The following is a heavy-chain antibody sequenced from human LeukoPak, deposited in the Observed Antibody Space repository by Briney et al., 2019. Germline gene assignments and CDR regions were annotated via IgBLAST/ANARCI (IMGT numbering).Heavy chain of an antibody. CDR3: AREALVGHTDDAFDV. J-gene: IGHJ3*01. Sequence: AGTLCLSCAVSEVSFSSYCLNWVRQPPGKGLEWVSCICSSSSTIYYADSVKGRFTISRDNAKNSLFLQMNSLRAEDTALYYCAREALVGHTDDAFDVWGQGTMVTVSS. CDR1: EVSFSSYC. V-gene: IGHV3-48*04. D-gene: IGHD1-26*01. CDR2: ICSSSSTI.